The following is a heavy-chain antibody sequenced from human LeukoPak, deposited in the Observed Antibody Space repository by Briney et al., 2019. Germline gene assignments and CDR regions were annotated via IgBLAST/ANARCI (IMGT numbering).Heavy chain of an antibody. Sequence: PSGTLSLTCAVSGASISSSNWWSWVRQPPGKGLEWIGEIYHSGSTNYNPSLKSRVTISVDKSKNQFSLKLSSVTAADSAVYYCARNNGDYHDTSGPSDWGQGTLVTVSS. CDR1: GASISSSNW. V-gene: IGHV4-4*02. D-gene: IGHD3-22*01. CDR3: ARNNGDYHDTSGPSD. J-gene: IGHJ4*02. CDR2: IYHSGST.